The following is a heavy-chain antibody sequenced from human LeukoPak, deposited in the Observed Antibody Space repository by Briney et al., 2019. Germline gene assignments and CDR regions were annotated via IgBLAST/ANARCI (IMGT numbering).Heavy chain of an antibody. CDR2: IYSSGST. D-gene: IGHD2-2*01. Sequence: PSETLSLTCTVSGGSSSSYCWAWIRQPAGKGLEWIGRIYSSGSTSYNPSLKSRVTMSVDTSTNQFSLKLSSVTAADTAVYYCASRCTSTACPSYMDVWGKGITVTVSS. J-gene: IGHJ6*03. V-gene: IGHV4-4*07. CDR1: GGSSSSYC. CDR3: ASRCTSTACPSYMDV.